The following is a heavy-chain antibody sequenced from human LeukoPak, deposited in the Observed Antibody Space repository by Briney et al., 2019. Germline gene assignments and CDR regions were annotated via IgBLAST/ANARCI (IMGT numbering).Heavy chain of an antibody. J-gene: IGHJ4*02. CDR3: ATYPITYYYGSGSPYYFGY. V-gene: IGHV1-24*01. D-gene: IGHD3-10*01. Sequence: ASVKVSCKVSGYTLTELSMHWVRQAPGKGLEWMGGFDPEDGETIYAQKFQGRVTMTEDTSTDTAYMELSSLRSEDTAVYYCATYPITYYYGSGSPYYFGYWGQGTLVTVSS. CDR1: GYTLTELS. CDR2: FDPEDGET.